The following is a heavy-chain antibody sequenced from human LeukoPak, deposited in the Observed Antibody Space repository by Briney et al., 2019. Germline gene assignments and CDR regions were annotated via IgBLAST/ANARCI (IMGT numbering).Heavy chain of an antibody. J-gene: IGHJ5*02. V-gene: IGHV1-8*03. D-gene: IGHD1-20*01. CDR2: MNPNSGNT. Sequence: ASVKVSCKASGYTFTSYDINWVRQATGQGLEWMGWMNPNSGNTGYAQKFQGRVTITRNTSISTAYMELSSLRPEDTAVYYCARVITHFNWFDPWGQGTLVTVSS. CDR1: GYTFTSYD. CDR3: ARVITHFNWFDP.